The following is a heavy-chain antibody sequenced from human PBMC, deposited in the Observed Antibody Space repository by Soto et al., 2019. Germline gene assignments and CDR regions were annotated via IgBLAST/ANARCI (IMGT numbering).Heavy chain of an antibody. CDR1: GYSVSGNRAG. J-gene: IGHJ4*01. CDR3: ARGEQYSGRIFDY. CDR2: TYYRSKWYY. Sequence: PTLSLPCAITGYSVSGNRAGWSLVRQSPSRGLEWLGRTYYRSKWYYEYAVSVRGRITINPDTSKNQYSLQLNSVTPEDTAVYFCARGEQYSGRIFDYWGQGTLVTVSS. V-gene: IGHV6-1*01. D-gene: IGHD1-26*01.